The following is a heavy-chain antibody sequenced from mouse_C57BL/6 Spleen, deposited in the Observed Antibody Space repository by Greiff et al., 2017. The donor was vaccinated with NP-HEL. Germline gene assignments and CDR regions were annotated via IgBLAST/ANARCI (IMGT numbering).Heavy chain of an antibody. V-gene: IGHV1-80*01. J-gene: IGHJ2*01. CDR3: ASTGTLYYFDY. CDR2: IYPGDGDT. Sequence: QVQLQQSGAELVKPGASVKISCKASGYAFSSYWMNWVKQRPGKGLEWIGQIYPGDGDTNYNGKFKGKATLTADKSSSTAYMQLSSLTSEDSAVYFCASTGTLYYFDYWGQGTTLTVSS. D-gene: IGHD4-1*01. CDR1: GYAFSSYW.